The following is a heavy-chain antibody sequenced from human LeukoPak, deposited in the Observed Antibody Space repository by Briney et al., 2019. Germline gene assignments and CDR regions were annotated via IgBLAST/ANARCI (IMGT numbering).Heavy chain of an antibody. J-gene: IGHJ4*02. V-gene: IGHV3-33*01. CDR2: IWYDGSNK. D-gene: IGHD6-19*01. CDR3: ARASVAGYFDY. CDR1: GSTFSSYG. Sequence: GRSLRLSCAASGSTFSSYGMHWVRQAPGKGLEWVAVIWYDGSNKYYADSVKGRFTISRDNSKDTLYLQMNSLRAEDTAVYYCARASVAGYFDYWGQGTLVTVSS.